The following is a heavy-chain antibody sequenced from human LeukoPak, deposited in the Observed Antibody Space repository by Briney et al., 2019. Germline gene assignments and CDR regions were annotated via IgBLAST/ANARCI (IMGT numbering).Heavy chain of an antibody. CDR1: GGSISSGGYY. D-gene: IGHD3-10*01. CDR3: ARGYGSGSYYVH. CDR2: INHSGST. Sequence: SETLSLTCTVSGGSISSGGYYWTWIRQPPGKGLEWIGEINHSGSTTYNPSLKSRVTISIDTSKSQFSLKLSSVTAADTAFYYCARGYGSGSYYVHWGQGTLVTVSS. V-gene: IGHV4-39*07. J-gene: IGHJ4*02.